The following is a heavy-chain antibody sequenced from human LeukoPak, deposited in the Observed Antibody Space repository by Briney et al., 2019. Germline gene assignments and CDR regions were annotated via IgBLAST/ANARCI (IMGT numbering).Heavy chain of an antibody. J-gene: IGHJ4*02. V-gene: IGHV1-46*01. CDR2: INPSGGST. CDR1: GYTFTSYY. D-gene: IGHD3-9*01. Sequence: ASVKVSCKASGYTFTSYYMHWVRQAPGQGLEWMGIINPSGGSTSYAQKFQGRVTMTRDTSTSTVYMELSSLRSEDTAVYYCARATGKDILTGRKLDYWGQGTLVTVSS. CDR3: ARATGKDILTGRKLDY.